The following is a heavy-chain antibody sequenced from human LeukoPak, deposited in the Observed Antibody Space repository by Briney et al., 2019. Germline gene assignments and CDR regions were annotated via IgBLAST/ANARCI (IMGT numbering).Heavy chain of an antibody. CDR1: GCSISSSSYY. Sequence: SETLSLTCTVSGCSISSSSYYWGWIRQPPGKGLEWIGSIYYSGSTYYNPSLKSRVTISVDTSKNQFSLKLSSVTAADTAVYYRARGSVAGRFDYWGQGTLVTVSS. CDR2: IYYSGST. V-gene: IGHV4-39*07. J-gene: IGHJ4*02. D-gene: IGHD6-19*01. CDR3: ARGSVAGRFDY.